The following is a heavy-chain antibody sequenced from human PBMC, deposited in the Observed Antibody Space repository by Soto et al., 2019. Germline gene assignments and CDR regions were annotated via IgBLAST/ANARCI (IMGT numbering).Heavy chain of an antibody. D-gene: IGHD3-22*01. CDR1: GYTFTIYD. CDR3: ARALYRGYYPDY. CDR2: MNPNSGNT. J-gene: IGHJ4*02. Sequence: ASVKVSFKASGYTFTIYDINWVRQATGQGLEWMGWMNPNSGNTGYAQKFQGRVTMTRNTSISTACVELRSLRSKNTAVYYCARALYRGYYPDYWGQGTLVTVSS. V-gene: IGHV1-8*01.